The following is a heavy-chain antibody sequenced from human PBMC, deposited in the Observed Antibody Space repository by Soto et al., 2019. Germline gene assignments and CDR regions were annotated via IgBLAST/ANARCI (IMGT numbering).Heavy chain of an antibody. CDR2: ISGSGSTI. D-gene: IGHD3-22*01. CDR3: AKVFYYYDSSGYYYFDY. CDR1: GFTFRSYG. J-gene: IGHJ4*02. Sequence: GGSLRLCCAASGFTFRSYGVSWVRQAPGKGPEWISSISGSGSTIYYADSVKGRFTISRDNSKNTLYLQMSSLRAEDTAVYYCAKVFYYYDSSGYYYFDYWGQGTLVTVSS. V-gene: IGHV3-23*01.